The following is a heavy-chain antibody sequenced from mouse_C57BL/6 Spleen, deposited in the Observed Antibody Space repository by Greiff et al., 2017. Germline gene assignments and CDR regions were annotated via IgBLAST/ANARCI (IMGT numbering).Heavy chain of an antibody. V-gene: IGHV6-3*01. J-gene: IGHJ3*01. CDR1: GFTFSNYW. CDR2: IRLKSDNYAT. CDR3: IQSAWFAY. Sequence: EVKLMESGGGLVQPGGSMKLSCVASGFTFSNYWMNWVRQSPEKGLEWVAQIRLKSDNYATHYAESVKGRFTISRDDSKSSVYLQMNNLRAEDTGIYYCIQSAWFAYWGQGTLVTVSA.